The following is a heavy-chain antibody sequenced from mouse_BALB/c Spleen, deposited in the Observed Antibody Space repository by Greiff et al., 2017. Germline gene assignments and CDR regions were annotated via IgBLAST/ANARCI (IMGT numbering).Heavy chain of an antibody. CDR1: GFTFTGYD. V-gene: IGHV7-3*02. CDR2: IRNKANGYTT. J-gene: IGHJ4*01. D-gene: IGHD1-1*01. CDR3: AKDIRYYEGYAMDY. Sequence: EVQLLESGGGLVQPGGSLRLSCATSGFTFTGYDMSWVRQPPGKALEWLGFIRNKANGYTTAYSASVKGRFTISRDNPQSILYLQLNTLRAEDSATKDSAKDIRYYEGYAMDYWGQGTSVTVSS.